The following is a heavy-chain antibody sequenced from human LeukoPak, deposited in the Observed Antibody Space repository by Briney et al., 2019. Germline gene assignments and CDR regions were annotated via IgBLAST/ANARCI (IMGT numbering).Heavy chain of an antibody. J-gene: IGHJ4*02. D-gene: IGHD5-18*01. V-gene: IGHV3-30*18. CDR2: MSYDGFNK. CDR1: GFTFSSYA. Sequence: GRSLRLSCAASGFTFSSYAMHWVRQSLGKGLEWVAVMSYDGFNKYYADSVKGRFTISRDNSKNTLYLQMNSLRDEDTAVYYCAKTKGYSYGYYFGYWGQGTLVTVSS. CDR3: AKTKGYSYGYYFGY.